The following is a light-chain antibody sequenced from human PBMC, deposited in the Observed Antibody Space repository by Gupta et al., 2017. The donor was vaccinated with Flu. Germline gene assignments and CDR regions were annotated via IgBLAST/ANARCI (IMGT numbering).Light chain of an antibody. Sequence: CPACSSNIGITTVHWYQHAPATAPKLLIYSKNLRPSGVPHRFSGSKSGTSASVPIGGLQAGDVADYYCAGGDATRNGPLFGGGTKLTVL. V-gene: IGLV1-44*01. CDR1: SSNIGITT. CDR3: AGGDATRNGPL. J-gene: IGLJ3*02. CDR2: SKN.